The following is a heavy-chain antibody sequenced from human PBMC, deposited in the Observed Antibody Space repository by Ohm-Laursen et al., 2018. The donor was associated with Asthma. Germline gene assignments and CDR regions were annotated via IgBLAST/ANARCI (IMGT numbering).Heavy chain of an antibody. V-gene: IGHV3-7*05. Sequence: SLRLSCSASGFTFSNHWMTWVRQAPGRGLEWVANINQDGSIWGYVDSVKGRFAISRDNALNSLYLQMNSLRAEDTAFYYCAVSIYAYGEGAYWGQGTLVTVSS. CDR2: INQDGSIW. J-gene: IGHJ4*02. CDR1: GFTFSNHW. CDR3: AVSIYAYGEGAY. D-gene: IGHD3-10*01.